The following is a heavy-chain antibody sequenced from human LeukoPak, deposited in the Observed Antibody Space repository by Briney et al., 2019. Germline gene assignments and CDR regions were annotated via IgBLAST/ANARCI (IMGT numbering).Heavy chain of an antibody. Sequence: SGTLSLTCAVSGGSISSSNWWSWVRQPPGTGLEWIGEIYHSGTTNYNPSLKSRVFISVDKSKNQFSLKLNSVTAADTAIYYCARGGGTVEKSNAFDIWGQGTMVIVSS. CDR3: ARGGGTVEKSNAFDI. CDR1: GGSISSSNW. V-gene: IGHV4-4*02. D-gene: IGHD4-23*01. CDR2: IYHSGTT. J-gene: IGHJ3*02.